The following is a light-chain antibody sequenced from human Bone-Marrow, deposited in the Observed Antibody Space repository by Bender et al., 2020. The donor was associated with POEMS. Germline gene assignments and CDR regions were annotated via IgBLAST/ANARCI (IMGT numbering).Light chain of an antibody. CDR1: NIGSKS. V-gene: IGLV3-21*02. CDR3: QVWDRSSDHLWV. J-gene: IGLJ3*02. CDR2: DDS. Sequence: SYVLTQPPSMSVAPGQTARIPCGTNNIGSKSVHWYQQKPGQAPVLVVYDDSDRPSGIPERFSGSDSGSTATLTISRVEAGDEADYYCQVWDRSSDHLWVFGGGTKLTVL.